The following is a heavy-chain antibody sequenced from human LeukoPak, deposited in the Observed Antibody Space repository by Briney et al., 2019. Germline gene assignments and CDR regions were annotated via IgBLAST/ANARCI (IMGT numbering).Heavy chain of an antibody. J-gene: IGHJ4*02. V-gene: IGHV4-59*01. CDR1: GGSISSYY. Sequence: SETLSLTCTVSGGSISSYYWSWIRQPPGKGLEWIGYIYYSGSTNYNPSLKSRVTISVDTSKNQFSLKLSSVTAADTAVYYCARGSSGYYGFDYWGQGTLVTVSS. CDR3: ARGSSGYYGFDY. D-gene: IGHD3-22*01. CDR2: IYYSGST.